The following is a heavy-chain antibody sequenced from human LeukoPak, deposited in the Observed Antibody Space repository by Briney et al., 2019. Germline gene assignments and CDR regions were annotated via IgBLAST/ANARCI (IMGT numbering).Heavy chain of an antibody. J-gene: IGHJ4*02. Sequence: PGGSLRLSCAASGFTFSSYSMNWVRQAPGKGLEWVSSISSSSSYIYYADSVKGRFTISRDNAKNSLYLQMNSLRAEDTAVYYCARDWTEVGGASGSEYYFDYWGQGTLVTVSS. CDR3: ARDWTEVGGASGSEYYFDY. CDR2: ISSSSSYI. V-gene: IGHV3-21*01. CDR1: GFTFSSYS. D-gene: IGHD3-10*01.